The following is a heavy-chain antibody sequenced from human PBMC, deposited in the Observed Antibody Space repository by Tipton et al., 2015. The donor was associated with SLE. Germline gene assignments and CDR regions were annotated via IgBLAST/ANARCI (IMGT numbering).Heavy chain of an antibody. D-gene: IGHD6-6*01. J-gene: IGHJ4*02. CDR1: GVSIMDHY. CDR3: ARCASSAY. CDR2: NSYSGSS. Sequence: TLSLTCSVSGVSIMDHYWYWIRQPPGKGLEWIGYNSYSGSSKYSPSFKSRVTISVDSSKNQFSLNLRSVTAAHTAVYSCARCASSAYWGRGALVTVSS. V-gene: IGHV4-59*08.